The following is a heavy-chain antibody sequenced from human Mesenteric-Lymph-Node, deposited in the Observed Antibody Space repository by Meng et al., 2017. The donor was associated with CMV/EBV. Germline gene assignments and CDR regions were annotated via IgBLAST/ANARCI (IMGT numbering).Heavy chain of an antibody. CDR3: ASIGYYDFWSGYYTGRYFDY. D-gene: IGHD3-3*01. CDR1: GGSINSFY. CDR2: INHSGST. J-gene: IGHJ4*02. V-gene: IGHV4-59*12. Sequence: SETLSLTCTVSGGSINSFYWACIRQPPGKGLEWIGEINHSGSTNYNPSLKSRVTISVDTSKNQFSLKLSSVTAADTAVYYCASIGYYDFWSGYYTGRYFDYWGQGTLVTVSS.